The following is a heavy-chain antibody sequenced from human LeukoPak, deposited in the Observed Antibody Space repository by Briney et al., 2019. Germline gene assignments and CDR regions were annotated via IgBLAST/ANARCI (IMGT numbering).Heavy chain of an antibody. J-gene: IGHJ6*02. V-gene: IGHV3-30*18. D-gene: IGHD3-3*01. Sequence: SGRSLRLSCAASGFTFSSYGMHWVRQAPGKGLEWVAVISYDGSNKYYADSVKGRFTISRDNSKNTLYLQMNRLRAEDTAVYYCGKEEGTTIFGVVIKDYYYYYGMDVWGQGTTVTVSS. CDR3: GKEEGTTIFGVVIKDYYYYYGMDV. CDR2: ISYDGSNK. CDR1: GFTFSSYG.